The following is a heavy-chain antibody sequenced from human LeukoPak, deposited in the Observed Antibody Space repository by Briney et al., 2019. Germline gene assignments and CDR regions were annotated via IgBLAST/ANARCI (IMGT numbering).Heavy chain of an antibody. V-gene: IGHV3-30*02. CDR3: AKDRYYDSSGPDGY. J-gene: IGHJ4*02. CDR2: IRYDGSNK. CDR1: GFTFSSYG. Sequence: GGSLGLSCAASGFTFSSYGMHWVRQAPGKGLEWVAFIRYDGSNKYYADSVKGRFTISRDNSKNTLYLQMNSLRAEDTAVYYCAKDRYYDSSGPDGYWGQGTLVTVSS. D-gene: IGHD3-22*01.